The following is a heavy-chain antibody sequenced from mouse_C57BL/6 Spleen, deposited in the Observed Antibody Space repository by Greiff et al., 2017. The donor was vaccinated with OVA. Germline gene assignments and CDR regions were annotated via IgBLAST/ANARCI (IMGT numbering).Heavy chain of an antibody. D-gene: IGHD3-2*02. J-gene: IGHJ4*01. CDR1: GFTFSSYA. V-gene: IGHV5-4*03. Sequence: DVKLVESGGGLVKPGGSLKLSCAASGFTFSSYAMSWVRQTPEKRLEWVATISDGGSYTYYPDNVKGRFTISRDNAKNNLYLQMSHLKSEDTAMYYCARGAQATLYAMDYWGQGTSVTVSS. CDR3: ARGAQATLYAMDY. CDR2: ISDGGSYT.